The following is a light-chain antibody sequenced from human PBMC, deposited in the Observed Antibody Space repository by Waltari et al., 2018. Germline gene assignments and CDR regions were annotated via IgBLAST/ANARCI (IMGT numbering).Light chain of an antibody. CDR3: QSYDTKVGVV. CDR1: WSKIGAGYA. CDR2: GVN. V-gene: IGLV1-40*01. J-gene: IGLJ2*01. Sequence: QSVLTQPPSVSGAPGHRVTISCTGSWSKIGAGYAVHWYQQLPGKAPTLLVYGVNTRPPGVPDRFFGSKSGTSASLAIPGLQPEDEADYYCQSYDTKVGVVFGGGSKLTVL.